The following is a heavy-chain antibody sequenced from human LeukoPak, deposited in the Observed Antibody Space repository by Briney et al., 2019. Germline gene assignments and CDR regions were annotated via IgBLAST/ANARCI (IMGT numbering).Heavy chain of an antibody. V-gene: IGHV1-8*01. CDR1: GYTFTSYD. J-gene: IGHJ6*02. D-gene: IGHD1-26*01. CDR2: MNPNSGNT. Sequence: ASVKVSCKASGYTFTSYDINWVRQATGQGLEWMGWMNPNSGNTGYAQKFQGRVTMTRNTSISTAYMEPSSLRSEDTAVYYCARRRLSGSYYYYGMDVWGQGTTVTVSS. CDR3: ARRRLSGSYYYYGMDV.